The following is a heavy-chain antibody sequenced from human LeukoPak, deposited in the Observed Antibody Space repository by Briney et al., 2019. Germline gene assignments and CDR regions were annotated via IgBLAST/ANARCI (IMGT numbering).Heavy chain of an antibody. CDR2: ISSKANSYTT. CDR3: AREWDSGSYYLGYFDY. Sequence: GGSLRLSCAASGFTFSDHYMDWVRQAPGKGLGWVGRISSKANSYTTEYAASVKGRFTISRDDSKNSLYLQMNSLKCEDTAVYYCAREWDSGSYYLGYFDYWGQGTLVTVSS. J-gene: IGHJ4*02. CDR1: GFTFSDHY. V-gene: IGHV3-72*01. D-gene: IGHD1-26*01.